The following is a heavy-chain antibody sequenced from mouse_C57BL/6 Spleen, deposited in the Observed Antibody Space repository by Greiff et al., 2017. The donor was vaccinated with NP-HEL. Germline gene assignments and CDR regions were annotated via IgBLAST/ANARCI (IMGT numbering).Heavy chain of an antibody. CDR2: IRNKANGYTT. CDR1: GFTFTDYY. D-gene: IGHD2-3*01. Sequence: EVQLVESGGGLVQPGGSLSLSCAASGFTFTDYYMSWVRQPPGKALEWLGFIRNKANGYTTEYSASVQGRFTISRDNSQSILYLQMNALRAEDSATYYCARYTDDGPCGYWGQGTLVTVSA. V-gene: IGHV7-3*01. J-gene: IGHJ3*02. CDR3: ARYTDDGPCGY.